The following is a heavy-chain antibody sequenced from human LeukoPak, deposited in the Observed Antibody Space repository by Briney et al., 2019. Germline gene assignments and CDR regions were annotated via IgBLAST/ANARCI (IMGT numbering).Heavy chain of an antibody. J-gene: IGHJ4*02. D-gene: IGHD3-10*01. CDR3: TGNYYGSGSYADFDY. Sequence: GGSLRLSCAASGFTFSGSALHWVRQASGKGLEWVGRIRSTANGYATAYAASVKGRFTISRDDSMNTAYLQMDSLKTEDTAVYYCTGNYYGSGSYADFDYWGQGTLVTVSS. CDR2: IRSTANGYAT. V-gene: IGHV3-73*01. CDR1: GFTFSGSA.